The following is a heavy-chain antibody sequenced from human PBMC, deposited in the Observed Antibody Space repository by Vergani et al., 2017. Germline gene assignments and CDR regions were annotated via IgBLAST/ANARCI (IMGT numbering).Heavy chain of an antibody. CDR2: IDWDDDK. V-gene: IGHV2-70*01. CDR3: ARSVYYYDSSGYYPAHFDY. CDR1: GFSLSTSGMC. J-gene: IGHJ4*02. Sequence: QVTLRESGPALVKPTQTLTLTCTFSGFSLSTSGMCVSWIRQPPGKALEWLALIDWDDDKYYSTSLKTRLTNSKDTSKNQVVLKMTNMDRVDTPTYYCARSVYYYDSSGYYPAHFDYWGQGTLVTVSS. D-gene: IGHD3-22*01.